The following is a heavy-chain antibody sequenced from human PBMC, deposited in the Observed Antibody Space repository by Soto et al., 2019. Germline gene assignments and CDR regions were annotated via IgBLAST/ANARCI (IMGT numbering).Heavy chain of an antibody. D-gene: IGHD3-10*01. Sequence: QLQLQESGPGLVKLSETLSLTCTVSGGSISSSSYYWGWIRQPPGKGLEWIGRIYYSGSTYYNPSLKSRVTISVDTSKNQFSLKLSSVTAADTAVYYCARRGPVRGVIDWFDPWGQGTLVTVSS. CDR2: IYYSGST. CDR3: ARRGPVRGVIDWFDP. V-gene: IGHV4-39*01. J-gene: IGHJ5*02. CDR1: GGSISSSSYY.